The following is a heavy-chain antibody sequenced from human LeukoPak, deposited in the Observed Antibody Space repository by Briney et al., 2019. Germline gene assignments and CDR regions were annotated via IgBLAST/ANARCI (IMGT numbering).Heavy chain of an antibody. D-gene: IGHD3-22*01. CDR2: INHSRST. CDR1: GGSFSGYY. J-gene: IGHJ4*02. V-gene: IGHV4-34*01. Sequence: SETLSLTCAVYGGSFSGYYWSWIRQPPGKGLEWIGEINHSRSTNYNPSLKSRVTISVDTSKNQFSLKLSSVTAADTAVYYCARGPPRHYYYDSSGYYLPFDYWGQGTLVTVSS. CDR3: ARGPPRHYYYDSSGYYLPFDY.